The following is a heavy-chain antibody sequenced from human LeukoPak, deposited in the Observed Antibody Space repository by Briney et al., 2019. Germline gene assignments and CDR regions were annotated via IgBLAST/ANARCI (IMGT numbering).Heavy chain of an antibody. J-gene: IGHJ6*03. V-gene: IGHV3-23*01. Sequence: GGSLRLSCAASGFTFSSYAMSCVRQAPGKGLEWVSAISGSGGSTYYADSVKGRFTISRDNSKNTLYLQMNSLRAEDTAVYYCARDYDFWSGSHFYYYMDVWGKGTTVTVSS. D-gene: IGHD3-3*01. CDR3: ARDYDFWSGSHFYYYMDV. CDR1: GFTFSSYA. CDR2: ISGSGGST.